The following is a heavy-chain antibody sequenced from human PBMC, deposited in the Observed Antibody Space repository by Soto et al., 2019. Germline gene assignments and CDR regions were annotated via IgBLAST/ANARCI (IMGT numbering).Heavy chain of an antibody. Sequence: QVQLQESGPGLVKPSQTLSLTCTVSGGSISNGDYYWNWIRQPPGKGLEWIGSIYYTGITYYNPSRKGRVTLSLDTSKTPFSLKLSSVAAADTAMHYCTRTSAVEGDYWGQGILVTVSS. J-gene: IGHJ4*02. D-gene: IGHD2-15*01. V-gene: IGHV4-30-4*01. CDR2: IYYTGIT. CDR3: TRTSAVEGDY. CDR1: GGSISNGDYY.